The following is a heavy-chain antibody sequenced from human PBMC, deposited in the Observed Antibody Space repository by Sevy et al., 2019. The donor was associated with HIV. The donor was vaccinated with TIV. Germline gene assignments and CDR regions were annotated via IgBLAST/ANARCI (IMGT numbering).Heavy chain of an antibody. CDR2: ISSRGSSI. J-gene: IGHJ5*02. D-gene: IGHD2-8*01. CDR1: GFTFSSYD. V-gene: IGHV3-48*03. Sequence: GGSLRLSCTASGFTFSSYDMNWVRQAPGKGLEGVSKISSRGSSIYYADSVKGRFTISRDNAKNSLNLQMNSLRAEDTAVYYCTRNGGAFDNGFDPWGQGTLVTVSS. CDR3: TRNGGAFDNGFDP.